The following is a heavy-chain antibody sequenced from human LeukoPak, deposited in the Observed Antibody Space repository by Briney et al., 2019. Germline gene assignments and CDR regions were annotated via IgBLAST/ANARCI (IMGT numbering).Heavy chain of an antibody. CDR2: INEYCSVK. Sequence: GKWIALVANINEYCSVKYYADSVKGRFTISRDNAKNSLYLQMNSLRAEDTAVYYCSRSLDYLGQGVLVTVSP. CDR3: SRSLDY. J-gene: IGHJ4*02. V-gene: IGHV3-7*01.